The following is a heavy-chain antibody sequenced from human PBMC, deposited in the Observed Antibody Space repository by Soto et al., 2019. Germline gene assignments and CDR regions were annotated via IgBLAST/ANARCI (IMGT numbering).Heavy chain of an antibody. Sequence: QVQLQESGPGLVKPSETLSLTCTVSGGSIGTYYWSWIRQPPAKGLEWIGYIFYSGSTNYHPSLKSRVTISVDTSKNQFSLKLSSVTAADTAVYYCARGYSSSWYNDYWGQGTLVTVSS. D-gene: IGHD6-13*01. J-gene: IGHJ4*02. CDR3: ARGYSSSWYNDY. CDR1: GGSIGTYY. V-gene: IGHV4-59*01. CDR2: IFYSGST.